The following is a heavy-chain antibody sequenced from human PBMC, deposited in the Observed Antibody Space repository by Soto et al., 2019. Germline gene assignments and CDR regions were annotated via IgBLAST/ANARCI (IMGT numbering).Heavy chain of an antibody. CDR3: ARGDSSGLNWFDP. CDR2: ISRDTTYM. V-gene: IGHV3-21*01. Sequence: VGSLRLSCAASRFTFSTYGFTWVLQTPGNGLELVSSISRDTTYMYYADSVRGRFTISRDNAKNSLYLQMSSLRTEDTAVYYCARGDSSGLNWFDPWGQGTLVTVSS. J-gene: IGHJ5*02. D-gene: IGHD6-19*01. CDR1: RFTFSTYG.